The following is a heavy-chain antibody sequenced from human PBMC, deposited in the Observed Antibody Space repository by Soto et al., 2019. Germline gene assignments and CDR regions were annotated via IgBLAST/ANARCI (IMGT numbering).Heavy chain of an antibody. CDR1: GGSITGYY. CDR3: AREPYYDGSGLFF. CDR2: MYSSGTT. J-gene: IGHJ4*02. V-gene: IGHV4-4*07. D-gene: IGHD3-22*01. Sequence: ASETLSLTCTVSGGSITGYYWSWIRQSAGKGLEWIGRMYSSGTTKYYPSLKSRVSMSVDTSKNQFSLKLSSVTAADTAVYYCAREPYYDGSGLFFWGRGTLVTVSS.